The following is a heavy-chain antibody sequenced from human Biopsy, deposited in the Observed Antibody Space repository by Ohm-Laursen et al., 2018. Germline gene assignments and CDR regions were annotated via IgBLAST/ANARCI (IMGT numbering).Heavy chain of an antibody. CDR3: ARDGEAKYCRHGVCPSDY. D-gene: IGHD2-8*01. CDR1: GFTFSGFS. Sequence: SLRLSCAAPGFTFSGFSMNWVRQAPGKGLEWVSSIRASGNHIYYTDSVKGRFTVSRDNGKNSLDLQMNSLRGEDTAVYYCARDGEAKYCRHGVCPSDYWGQGTLVTVSS. CDR2: IRASGNHI. V-gene: IGHV3-21*01. J-gene: IGHJ4*02.